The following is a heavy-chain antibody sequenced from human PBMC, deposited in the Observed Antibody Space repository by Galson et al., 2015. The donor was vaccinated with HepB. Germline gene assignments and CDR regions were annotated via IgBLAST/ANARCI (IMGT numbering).Heavy chain of an antibody. CDR2: ISWSSGTI. Sequence: SLRLSCAASGFTFDDFAMHWVRQVPGKGLEWVSGISWSSGTISYADSVKGRFSISRDNAKNSLYLQMNSLRAEDTAFYYCAKDSTAGYSGGWYAIGYFDSWGQGALVTVSS. D-gene: IGHD6-19*01. CDR3: AKDSTAGYSGGWYAIGYFDS. V-gene: IGHV3-9*01. J-gene: IGHJ4*02. CDR1: GFTFDDFA.